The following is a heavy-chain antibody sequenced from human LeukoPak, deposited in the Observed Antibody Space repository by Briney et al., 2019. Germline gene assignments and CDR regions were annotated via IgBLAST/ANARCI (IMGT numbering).Heavy chain of an antibody. J-gene: IGHJ4*02. Sequence: PSETLSLTCDVSGVPISGTNYYWGWIRQPPGMGLEWIGSIHYRLPTFYNPLLKSRVTISVDTSKNQISLRLRSVTAADTAVYYRARHEEEDGYNAKTPDYWGQGTLVTVSS. CDR1: GVPISGTNYY. D-gene: IGHD5-24*01. CDR2: IHYRLPT. CDR3: ARHEEEDGYNAKTPDY. V-gene: IGHV4-39*01.